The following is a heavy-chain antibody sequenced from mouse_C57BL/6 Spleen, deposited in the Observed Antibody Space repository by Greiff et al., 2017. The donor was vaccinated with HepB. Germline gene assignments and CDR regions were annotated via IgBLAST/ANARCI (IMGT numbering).Heavy chain of an antibody. CDR2: IRSKSSNYAT. V-gene: IGHV10-3*01. D-gene: IGHD2-3*01. CDR3: VRQGVLYDGYYYFDY. J-gene: IGHJ2*01. CDR1: GFTFNTYA. Sequence: DVKLVESGGGLVQPKGSLKLSCAASGFTFNTYAMHWVRQAPGKGLEWVARIRSKSSNYATYYADSVKDRFTISRDDSQSMLYLQMNNLKTEDTAMYYCVRQGVLYDGYYYFDYWGQGTTLTVSS.